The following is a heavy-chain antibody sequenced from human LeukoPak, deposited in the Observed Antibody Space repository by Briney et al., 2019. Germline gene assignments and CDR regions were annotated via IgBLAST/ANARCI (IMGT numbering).Heavy chain of an antibody. V-gene: IGHV1-2*02. J-gene: IGHJ6*03. Sequence: GASVKVSCKASGYTFTDYSIHWVRQAPGQGLEWMGWINPNSGGTNYAQKFQGRVTMTRDTSISTAYMELSRLRSDDTAVYYCARDPRYSSGWGYYYYMDVWGKGTTVTVSS. D-gene: IGHD6-19*01. CDR2: INPNSGGT. CDR1: GYTFTDYS. CDR3: ARDPRYSSGWGYYYYMDV.